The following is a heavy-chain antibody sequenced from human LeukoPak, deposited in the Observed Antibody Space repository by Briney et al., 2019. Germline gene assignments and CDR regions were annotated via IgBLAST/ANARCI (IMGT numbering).Heavy chain of an antibody. J-gene: IGHJ4*02. Sequence: GGSLRLSCAPSGFTFSRYEMNWVRQAPGKGLEWVSYISSRGSTIYYADSVKGRFTISRDNAKNSLYLQMNSLRAEDTAVYYCARGSDIVVVVAAISDYYFDYWGQGTLVSVSS. D-gene: IGHD2-15*01. CDR3: ARGSDIVVVVAAISDYYFDY. CDR1: GFTFSRYE. V-gene: IGHV3-48*03. CDR2: ISSRGSTI.